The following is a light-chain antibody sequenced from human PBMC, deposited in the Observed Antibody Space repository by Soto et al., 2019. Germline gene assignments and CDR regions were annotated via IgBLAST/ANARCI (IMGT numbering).Light chain of an antibody. J-gene: IGKJ5*01. CDR3: QQIYSIPIT. V-gene: IGKV1-39*01. CDR1: QSISSD. CDR2: AAS. Sequence: DIQMTQSPFSLSASVADRVTMTCRTSQSISSDLNWYQQKAGKAPKLLIYAASSLQSGVPSRFSGSGSGTHFTLTISSLQPEDFATYYCQQIYSIPITFGQGTRLEIK.